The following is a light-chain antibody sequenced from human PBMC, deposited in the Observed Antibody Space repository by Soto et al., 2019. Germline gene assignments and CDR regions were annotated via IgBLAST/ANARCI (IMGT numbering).Light chain of an antibody. CDR2: WAS. V-gene: IGKV4-1*01. CDR3: QHSYSTPRT. Sequence: DIVMTQSPDSLAVSLGERATINCKSSQSVLYSSNNKNYLAWYQQKPGQPPKLLIYWASTRESGVPDRFSGSGSGTDFALTISSLQAEDVAFYYWQHSYSTPRTSVGWTKVGIK. CDR1: QSVLYSSNNKNY. J-gene: IGKJ4*01.